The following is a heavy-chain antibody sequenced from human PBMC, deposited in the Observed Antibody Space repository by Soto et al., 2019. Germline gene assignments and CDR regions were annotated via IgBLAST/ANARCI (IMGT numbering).Heavy chain of an antibody. CDR1: GYTFTSYG. D-gene: IGHD4-17*01. V-gene: IGHV1-18*04. CDR2: ISAYNGNT. Sequence: ASVKVSCKASGYTFTSYGISWVRQAPGQGLEWMGWISAYNGNTNYAQKLQGRVTMTTDTSTSTAYMELRSLRSDDTAVYYCARATLLYGADEAYDIWGEGTMVTVSS. J-gene: IGHJ3*02. CDR3: ARATLLYGADEAYDI.